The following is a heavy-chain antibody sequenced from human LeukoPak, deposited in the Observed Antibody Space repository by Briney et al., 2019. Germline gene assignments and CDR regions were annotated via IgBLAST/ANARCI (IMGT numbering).Heavy chain of an antibody. CDR1: GYTFTINY. J-gene: IGHJ5*02. V-gene: IGHV1-46*01. CDR2: RNPSSGST. Sequence: ASVTVSCTASGYTFTINYLHWGWHAPAHGIELMGIRNPSSGSTSYAQKFQGRVTMSRDTSTSTVYMELSSLRSEDTAVYYCAREFSPNWFDPWGQGTLVTVSP. D-gene: IGHD3-3*01. CDR3: AREFSPNWFDP.